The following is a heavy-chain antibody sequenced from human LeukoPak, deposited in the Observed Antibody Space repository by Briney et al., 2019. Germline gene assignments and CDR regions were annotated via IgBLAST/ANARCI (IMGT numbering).Heavy chain of an antibody. V-gene: IGHV3-7*01. J-gene: IGHJ4*02. D-gene: IGHD2-15*01. Sequence: GGSLRLSCAASGFTFNHFWMSWIRQAPGKGLEWVAYIKKTGSETYYVDSVKGRFTITRDNTRNSLFLQMYSLRAEDTAVYFCAREDGYCSGGNCYSYFDSWGQGTLATVSA. CDR1: GFTFNHFW. CDR3: AREDGYCSGGNCYSYFDS. CDR2: IKKTGSET.